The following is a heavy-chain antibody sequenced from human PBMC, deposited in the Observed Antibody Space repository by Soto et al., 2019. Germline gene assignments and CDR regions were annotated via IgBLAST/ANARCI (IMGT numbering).Heavy chain of an antibody. CDR3: ARDLHDSSGPYY. CDR2: INWIGGST. J-gene: IGHJ4*02. V-gene: IGHV3-20*04. CDR1: GFTFYDYG. Sequence: GGSLRLSCAASGFTFYDYGMSWVRQAPGKGLEWVSGINWIGGSTGYADSVKGRFTISRDNAKNSLYLQMNSLRAEDTALYYCARDLHDSSGPYYWGQGTVVTVSS. D-gene: IGHD3-22*01.